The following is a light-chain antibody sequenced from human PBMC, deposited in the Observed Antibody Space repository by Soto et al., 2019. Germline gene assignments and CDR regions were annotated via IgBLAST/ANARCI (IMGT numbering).Light chain of an antibody. V-gene: IGLV1-47*01. J-gene: IGLJ1*01. Sequence: QSVLTQPPSASGTPGQRVTISCPGSSSNIGSNYVYWYQQLPGTAPKLLIYRNNQRPSGVPDRFSGSKSGTSASLAISGLRSEDEADYYCAAWDDSLSGFYVFVTGTKVTVL. CDR2: RNN. CDR1: SSNIGSNY. CDR3: AAWDDSLSGFYV.